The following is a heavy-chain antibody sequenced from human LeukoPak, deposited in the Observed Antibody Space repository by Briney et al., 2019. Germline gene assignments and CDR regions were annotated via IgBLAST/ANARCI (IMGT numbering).Heavy chain of an antibody. CDR1: GFTFIGYY. CDR3: ARGWLRPQAPRGPGKNWFDP. Sequence: ASVKVSCKASGFTFIGYYMHWVRQAPGQGLEWMGWINPNRGGTSFAQKFQGRVTMTRDTSVCTVYMELNRLRSDDTAVYYCARGWLRPQAPRGPGKNWFDPWGQGTLVTVSS. D-gene: IGHD5-12*01. J-gene: IGHJ5*02. V-gene: IGHV1-2*02. CDR2: INPNRGGT.